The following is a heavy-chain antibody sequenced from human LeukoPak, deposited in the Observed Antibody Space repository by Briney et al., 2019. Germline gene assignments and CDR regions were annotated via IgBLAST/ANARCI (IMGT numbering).Heavy chain of an antibody. Sequence: SETLSLTCSVSGASISSSSYYWAWIRQPPGKGLEWIGSIYHSGRTYYNPSLKSRVTISVDTSKNQFSLKLSSVTAADTAVYYCARPDYDSSGTDYWGQGTLVTVSS. CDR3: ARPDYDSSGTDY. D-gene: IGHD3-22*01. CDR1: GASISSSSYY. J-gene: IGHJ4*02. V-gene: IGHV4-39*01. CDR2: IYHSGRT.